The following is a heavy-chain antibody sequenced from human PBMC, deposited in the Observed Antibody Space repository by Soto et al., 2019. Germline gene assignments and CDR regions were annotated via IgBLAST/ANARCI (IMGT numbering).Heavy chain of an antibody. D-gene: IGHD6-13*01. V-gene: IGHV4-34*01. CDR1: GGSFRGYY. J-gene: IGHJ6*03. Sequence: SQTLPLPWAVYGGSFRGYYWSWIRQPPGKGLEWIGEINHSGSTNYNPSLKSRVTISVDTSKNQFSLKLSSVTAADTAVYYCARSSSWHTYYYYYMDVWGKGTTVTVSS. CDR3: ARSSSWHTYYYYYMDV. CDR2: INHSGST.